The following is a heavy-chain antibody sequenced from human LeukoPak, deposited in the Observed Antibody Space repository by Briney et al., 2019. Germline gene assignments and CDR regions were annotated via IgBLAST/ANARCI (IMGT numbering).Heavy chain of an antibody. CDR2: ITTSDGNT. CDR1: GFTFSSYT. CDR3: AKDGGLWVTAHWGDS. J-gene: IGHJ4*02. D-gene: IGHD4-23*01. V-gene: IGHV3-23*01. Sequence: GGSLRLSCAASGFTFSSYTMSWVRQAPGKGLEWVSTITTSDGNTYYADSVKGRFTVSRDNSKDTLFLQMNSLRAEDTAVYYCAKDGGLWVTAHWGDSWGRGTLVTVSS.